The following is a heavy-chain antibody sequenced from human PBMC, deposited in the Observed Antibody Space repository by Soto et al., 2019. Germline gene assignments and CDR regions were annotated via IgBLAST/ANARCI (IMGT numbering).Heavy chain of an antibody. V-gene: IGHV4-59*01. CDR2: IYYSGST. Sequence: SETLCFTCTTSGGSISSYYWNWIRQPPGKGLEWLGYIYYSGSTNYHPSRKSRVTISVDTSKNQFSLNLSSVTAADTAVYYCARVPAGYYDSSGYYYESTQVFDYWGQGTLVTVSS. D-gene: IGHD3-22*01. CDR1: GGSISSYY. CDR3: ARVPAGYYDSSGYYYESTQVFDY. J-gene: IGHJ4*02.